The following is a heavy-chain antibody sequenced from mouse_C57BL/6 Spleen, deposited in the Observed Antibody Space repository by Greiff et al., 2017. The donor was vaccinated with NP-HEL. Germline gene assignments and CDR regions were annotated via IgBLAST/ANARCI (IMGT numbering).Heavy chain of an antibody. CDR2: INPNNGGT. V-gene: IGHV1-26*01. D-gene: IGHD1-1*01. J-gene: IGHJ2*01. CDR1: GYTFTDYY. Sequence: VQLQQSGPELVKPGASVKISCKASGYTFTDYYMNWVKQSHGKSLEWIGDINPNNGGTSYNQKFKGKATLTVDKSSSTAYMELRSLTSEDAAVYYCARHHYYGSRDYWGQGTTLTVSS. CDR3: ARHHYYGSRDY.